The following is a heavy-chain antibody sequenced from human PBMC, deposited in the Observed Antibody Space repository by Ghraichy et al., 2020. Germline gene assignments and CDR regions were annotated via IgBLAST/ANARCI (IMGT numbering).Heavy chain of an antibody. CDR1: GGSISSTYY. CDR3: ARYIYSGTYYDIGDDAFDF. D-gene: IGHD1-26*01. Sequence: SETLSLTCTVSGGSISSTYYWGWIRQPPGMGLEWIGNIYYSGSTYYNPSLKSRVTISVDTSKNHFSLKLSSVTAADTAVYYCARYIYSGTYYDIGDDAFDFWGQGTMVTVSS. CDR2: IYYSGST. V-gene: IGHV4-39*02. J-gene: IGHJ3*01.